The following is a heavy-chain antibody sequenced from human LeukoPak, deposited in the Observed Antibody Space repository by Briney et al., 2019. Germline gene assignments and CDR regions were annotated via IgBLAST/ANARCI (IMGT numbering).Heavy chain of an antibody. CDR1: GFTFSKYW. CDR3: ARDKEEMIRAPYAFGI. D-gene: IGHD3-10*01. J-gene: IGHJ3*02. Sequence: PGGSLRLSCAASGFTFSKYWMSWVRQAPGKGLEWVAHINQIGSEKYYVDSVKGRFTISRDNAKNSLYLQMNSLRAEDTAVYYCARDKEEMIRAPYAFGIWGQGTMVTVSS. CDR2: INQIGSEK. V-gene: IGHV3-7*01.